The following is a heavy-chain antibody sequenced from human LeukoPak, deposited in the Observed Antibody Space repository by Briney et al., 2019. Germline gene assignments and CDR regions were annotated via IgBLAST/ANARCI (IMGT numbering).Heavy chain of an antibody. D-gene: IGHD3-10*01. CDR2: ISYHGGDK. CDR1: GFTFSSYS. Sequence: PGGSLRLSCAASGFTFSSYSMNWVRQAPGKGLEWVAIISYHGGDKNYGDSVKGRFAISRDNSKNTLYLQMNSLRAEDTAVYYCAKWFSGSGAFDIWGQGTMVTVSS. J-gene: IGHJ3*02. CDR3: AKWFSGSGAFDI. V-gene: IGHV3-30*18.